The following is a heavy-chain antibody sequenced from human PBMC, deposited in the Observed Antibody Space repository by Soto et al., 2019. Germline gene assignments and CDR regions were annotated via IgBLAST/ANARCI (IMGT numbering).Heavy chain of an antibody. V-gene: IGHV3-74*01. D-gene: IGHD1-7*01. CDR1: GFTLGSHR. Sequence: DVQLVESGGGLVQPGGSLRVSCAASGFTLGSHRIHWVRQAPGKGLEWVSRIDTDGGGTSYADSVKGRFTIVTDNAKNAVYLQMNGLRAGDTAVFCCATVFELWGQGILVTVSS. CDR3: ATVFEL. CDR2: IDTDGGGT. J-gene: IGHJ4*02.